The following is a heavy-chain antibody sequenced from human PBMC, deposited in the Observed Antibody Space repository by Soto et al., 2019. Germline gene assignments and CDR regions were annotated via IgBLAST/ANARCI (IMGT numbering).Heavy chain of an antibody. CDR3: ATWRGSSWFDY. CDR1: RYSLTTNW. D-gene: IGHD2-2*01. CDR2: VHCGGSGT. Sequence: PGESLKISCNGPRYSLTTNWIAWVRQMHGKSPEWMGSVHCGGSGTRYGPSFGGQVTIPADRTTSTAYLQWTSLKASDSAMYYCATWRGSSWFDYWGQGTQVTVSS. V-gene: IGHV5-51*01. J-gene: IGHJ4*02.